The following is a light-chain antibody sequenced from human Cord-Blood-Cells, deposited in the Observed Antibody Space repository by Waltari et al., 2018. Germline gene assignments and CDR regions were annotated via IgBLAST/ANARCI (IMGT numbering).Light chain of an antibody. CDR2: DAS. V-gene: IGKV1-5*01. Sequence: DIQMTQSPSTLPASVGDRVTITCRASQSLSSWLAWYQQKPGKAPKLLLYDASSLESGVPSRFSCSGSGTEFTLTSSSLQPDDFATYYCQQYNSYSRETFGQGTKLEIK. J-gene: IGKJ2*01. CDR1: QSLSSW. CDR3: QQYNSYSRET.